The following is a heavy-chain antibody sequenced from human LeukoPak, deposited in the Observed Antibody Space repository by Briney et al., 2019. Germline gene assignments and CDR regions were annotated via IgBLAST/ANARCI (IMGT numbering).Heavy chain of an antibody. V-gene: IGHV3-23*01. CDR2: ITGSGGAT. CDR3: AKVRYYDFWSGYSD. CDR1: GFTFSTYA. Sequence: GGSLRLSCAASGFTFSTYAVNWVRQAPGKGLEWVSAITGSGGATYYADSVKGRFTISRDNSKNTLYLQMNSLRAEDTAVYYCAKVRYYDFWSGYSDWGQGTLVTVSS. J-gene: IGHJ4*02. D-gene: IGHD3-3*01.